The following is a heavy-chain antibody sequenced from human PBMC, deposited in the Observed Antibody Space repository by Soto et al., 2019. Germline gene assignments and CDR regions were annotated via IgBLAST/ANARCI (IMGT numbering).Heavy chain of an antibody. J-gene: IGHJ4*02. CDR3: ANLIYSSSWYYFDY. CDR1: GYTFTSYG. CDR2: ISAYNGNT. Sequence: AASVKVSCKASGYTFTSYGISWVRQAPGQGLEWMGWISAYNGNTNYAQKLQGRVTMTTDTSTSTAYMELRSLRSDDTAVYYCANLIYSSSWYYFDYWGQGTLVTVLL. V-gene: IGHV1-18*01. D-gene: IGHD6-13*01.